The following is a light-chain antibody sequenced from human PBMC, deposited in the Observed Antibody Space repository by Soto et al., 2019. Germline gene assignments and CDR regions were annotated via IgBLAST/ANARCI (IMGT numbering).Light chain of an antibody. Sequence: DIQMTQSPSTLSASVGDRVTITCRASQSISSWLAWYQQKPGKAPKLLIYAASTLQSGVPSRFSGSGSGTDFTLTISCLQSEDFATYYCQQYYSYPRTLGQGTKVDIK. CDR3: QQYYSYPRT. J-gene: IGKJ1*01. CDR1: QSISSW. CDR2: AAS. V-gene: IGKV1-5*01.